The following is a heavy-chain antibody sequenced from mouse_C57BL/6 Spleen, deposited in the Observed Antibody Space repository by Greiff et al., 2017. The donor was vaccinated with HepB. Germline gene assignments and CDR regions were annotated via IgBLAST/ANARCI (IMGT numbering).Heavy chain of an antibody. CDR3: ASPYYYGSSPSWYFDV. CDR1: GNAFSSSW. Sequence: QVQLQQSGPELVKPGASVKISCKASGNAFSSSWMNWVKQRPGKGLEWIGRIYPGDGDTNYNGKFKGKATLTADKSSSTAYMQLSSLTSEDSAVYFCASPYYYGSSPSWYFDVWGTGTTVTVSS. J-gene: IGHJ1*03. V-gene: IGHV1-82*01. CDR2: IYPGDGDT. D-gene: IGHD1-1*01.